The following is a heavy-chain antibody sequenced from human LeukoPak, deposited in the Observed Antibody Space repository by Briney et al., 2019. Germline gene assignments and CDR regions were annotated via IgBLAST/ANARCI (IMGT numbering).Heavy chain of an antibody. CDR1: GGSISSYY. D-gene: IGHD6-19*01. J-gene: IGHJ4*02. CDR3: ARVGSSGWYPGDY. V-gene: IGHV4-59*01. CDR2: IYYSGST. Sequence: TSETLSLTCTVSGGSISSYYWSWIRQPPGKGLEWIGYIYYSGSTNYNPSLKSRVTISVDTSKNQFSLKLSSVTAADTAVYYCARVGSSGWYPGDYWGQGTLVTVSS.